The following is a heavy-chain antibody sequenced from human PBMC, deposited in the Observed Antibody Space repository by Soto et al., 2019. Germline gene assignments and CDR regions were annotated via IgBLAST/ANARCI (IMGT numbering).Heavy chain of an antibody. Sequence: GGALRPSWAAPGFTFTKARMSWGRPAPGEGVEGFGRIKSKTDGGTTDYVAPVKGRFTISRDDSKNTLYLQMNSLKTEDTAVYYCTTPPRYYYGSGSYYYMDVWGKGTTVTVSS. V-gene: IGHV3-15*01. CDR2: IKSKTDGGTT. CDR1: GFTFTKAR. D-gene: IGHD3-10*01. J-gene: IGHJ6*03. CDR3: TTPPRYYYGSGSYYYMDV.